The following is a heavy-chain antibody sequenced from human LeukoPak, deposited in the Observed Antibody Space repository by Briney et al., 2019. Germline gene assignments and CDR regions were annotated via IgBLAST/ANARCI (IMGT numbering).Heavy chain of an antibody. CDR2: IVPIFGTA. D-gene: IGHD1-26*01. V-gene: IGHV1-69*05. Sequence: SVKVSCKASGGTFSSYAISWVRQAPGQGLEWMGGIVPIFGTANYAQKFQGRVTITTDESTSTAYMELSSLRSEDTAVYYCASKSLVGATESDAFDIWGQGTMVTVSS. CDR3: ASKSLVGATESDAFDI. J-gene: IGHJ3*02. CDR1: GGTFSSYA.